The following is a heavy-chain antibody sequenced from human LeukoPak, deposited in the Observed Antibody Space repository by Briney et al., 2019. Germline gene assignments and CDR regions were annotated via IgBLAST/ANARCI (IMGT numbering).Heavy chain of an antibody. CDR2: INPSSGGT. CDR1: GYTFAGYY. CDR3: ARERLGRVLMVYATENWFDP. J-gene: IGHJ5*02. Sequence: ASVKVSCKASGYTFAGYYMHWVRQAPGQGLEWMGWINPSSGGTNYAQKFQGRVTMTRDTSISTAYMELSRLRSDDTAVYYCARERLGRVLMVYATENWFDPWGQGTLVTVSS. D-gene: IGHD2-8*01. V-gene: IGHV1-2*02.